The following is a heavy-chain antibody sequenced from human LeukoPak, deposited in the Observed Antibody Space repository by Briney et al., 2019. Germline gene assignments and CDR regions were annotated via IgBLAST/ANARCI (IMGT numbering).Heavy chain of an antibody. CDR3: ARLRAGDYFDY. V-gene: IGHV3-7*04. D-gene: IGHD6-19*01. Sequence: PGGSLRLSCAASGFTFSSYWMSWVRQAPGKGLEWVANIKGDGSEKYYVDSVKGRLTISRDTAKSSLYLQMNSLRAEDTAVYYCARLRAGDYFDYWGQGTLVTVSS. CDR1: GFTFSSYW. CDR2: IKGDGSEK. J-gene: IGHJ4*02.